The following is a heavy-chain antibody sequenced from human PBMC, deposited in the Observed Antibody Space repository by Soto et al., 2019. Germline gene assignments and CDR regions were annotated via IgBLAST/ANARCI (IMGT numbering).Heavy chain of an antibody. CDR2: ISAYNGNT. J-gene: IGHJ5*02. Sequence: QVQLVQSGAEVKKPGASVKVSCKASGYTFTSYGISWVRQAPGQGLEWMGWISAYNGNTNYAQKLQGRVTMTTDTXTXTXXLELRRLRSDDTAVYYCARDVQGLLRFGELNAFDPWGQGTLVTVSS. V-gene: IGHV1-18*01. CDR3: ARDVQGLLRFGELNAFDP. D-gene: IGHD3-10*01. CDR1: GYTFTSYG.